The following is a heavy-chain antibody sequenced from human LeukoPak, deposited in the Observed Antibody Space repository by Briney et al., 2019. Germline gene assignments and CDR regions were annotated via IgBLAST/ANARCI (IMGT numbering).Heavy chain of an antibody. V-gene: IGHV4-34*01. CDR1: GGSFGGYY. CDR3: ARGAAAGTGVLCFDY. Sequence: SETLSLTCAVYGGSFGGYYWSWIRQPPGKGLEWIGEINHSGSTNYNPSLKSRVTISVDTSKNQFSLKLSSVTAADTAVYYCARGAAAGTGVLCFDYWGQGTLVTVSS. J-gene: IGHJ4*02. CDR2: INHSGST. D-gene: IGHD6-13*01.